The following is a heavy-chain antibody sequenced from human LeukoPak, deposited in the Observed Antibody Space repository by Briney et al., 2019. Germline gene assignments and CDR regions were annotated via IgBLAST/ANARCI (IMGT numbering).Heavy chain of an antibody. J-gene: IGHJ4*02. CDR1: GFTFSSYA. CDR2: ISYDGSNK. CDR3: ARDMVRGVIIPVGY. Sequence: QPGGSLRLSCAASGFTFSSYAMHWVRQAPGKGLEWVAVISYDGSNKYYADSVKGRFTIPRDNSKNTLYLQMNSLRAEDTAVYYCARDMVRGVIIPVGYWGQGTLVTVSS. D-gene: IGHD3-10*01. V-gene: IGHV3-30-3*01.